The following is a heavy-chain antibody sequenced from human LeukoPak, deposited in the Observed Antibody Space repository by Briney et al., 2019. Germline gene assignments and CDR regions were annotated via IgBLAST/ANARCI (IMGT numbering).Heavy chain of an antibody. V-gene: IGHV3-53*01. CDR3: AKGSSGYYY. CDR2: LYTTGST. Sequence: GGSLRLSCAVSGCAVSSNYMTWVREAPGKGLEWVSLLYTTGSTYYTDSVKGRFTISRDNSKNTLYLQMNSLRAEDTAVYYCAKGSSGYYYWSQGTLVTVSS. CDR1: GCAVSSNY. J-gene: IGHJ4*02. D-gene: IGHD3-22*01.